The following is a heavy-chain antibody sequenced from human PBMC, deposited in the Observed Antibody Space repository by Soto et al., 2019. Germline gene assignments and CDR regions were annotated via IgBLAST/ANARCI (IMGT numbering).Heavy chain of an antibody. V-gene: IGHV1-8*01. Sequence: ASVKDSGKASGYTFTSYDINGVRQATGQGLEWMGWMNPNSGNTGYAQKFQGRVTKTRNTSISTAYMELNSLRSEDTAVYYCARWPWIQLRVVTPYYYYYGMADRGQGTTVTVSS. D-gene: IGHD5-18*01. CDR3: ARWPWIQLRVVTPYYYYYGMAD. J-gene: IGHJ6*02. CDR2: MNPNSGNT. CDR1: GYTFTSYD.